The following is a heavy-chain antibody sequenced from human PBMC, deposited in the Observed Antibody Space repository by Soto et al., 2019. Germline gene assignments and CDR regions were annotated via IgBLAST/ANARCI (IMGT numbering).Heavy chain of an antibody. D-gene: IGHD1-26*01. CDR3: ARRPQWELGHFEY. CDR2: IYYSGST. Sequence: SETLSLTCTVSGGSISSGGYYWGWIRQPPGKGLEWIGSIYYSGSTYYNPSLKSRVTISLDTSKSQFSLKLSSVTAADTAVYYCARRPQWELGHFEYWGVGTLVTVSS. V-gene: IGHV4-39*01. J-gene: IGHJ4*02. CDR1: GGSISSGGYY.